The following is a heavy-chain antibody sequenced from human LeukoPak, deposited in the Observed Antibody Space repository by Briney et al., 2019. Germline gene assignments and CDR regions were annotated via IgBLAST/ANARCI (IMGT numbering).Heavy chain of an antibody. CDR2: ISYDGSNK. CDR3: ARDVDTAMVRRSAGMEV. V-gene: IGHV3-30*04. J-gene: IGHJ6*03. D-gene: IGHD5-18*01. Sequence: GGSLRLSCAASGFTFSSYAMHWVRQAPGKGLEWVAVISYDGSNKYYADSVKGRFTISRDNSKNTLYLQMNSLRAEDTAVYYCARDVDTAMVRRSAGMEVWGKGTTVTVSS. CDR1: GFTFSSYA.